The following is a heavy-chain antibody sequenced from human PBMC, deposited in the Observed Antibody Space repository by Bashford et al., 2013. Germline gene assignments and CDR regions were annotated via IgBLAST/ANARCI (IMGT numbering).Heavy chain of an antibody. CDR2: IYYSGST. Sequence: SSETLSLTCTVSGGSISSGGYYWSWIRQHPRKGLEWIGYIYYSGSTYYNPSLKSRVTISVDTSKNQFSLKLSSVTAADTAVYYCARGLDYGEYFDYWGQGTLVTVSS. CDR3: ARGLDYGEYFDY. V-gene: IGHV4-31*03. J-gene: IGHJ4*02. D-gene: IGHD4-17*01. CDR1: GGSISSGGYY.